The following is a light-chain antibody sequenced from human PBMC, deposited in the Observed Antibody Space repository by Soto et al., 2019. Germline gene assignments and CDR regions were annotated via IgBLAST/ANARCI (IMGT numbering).Light chain of an antibody. CDR1: STDVGGYNY. J-gene: IGLJ1*01. CDR2: EVS. CDR3: GSYTRTDTPFV. Sequence: QSALAQPSSVSGSPGQSITISCTGTSTDVGGYNYVSWYQHHPGKGPKLIIYEVSNRLSGVSDRFSGSRSDDKASLIISNHGAEVESDYYCGSYTRTDTPFVFGTGTKVTVL. V-gene: IGLV2-14*01.